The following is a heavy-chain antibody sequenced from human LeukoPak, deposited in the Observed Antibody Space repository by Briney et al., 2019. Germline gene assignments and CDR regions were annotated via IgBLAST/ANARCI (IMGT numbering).Heavy chain of an antibody. D-gene: IGHD1-26*01. CDR3: ARLASGSYGPLTPFDY. CDR2: IYYSGST. Sequence: SETLPLTCPVSGGSISSYYWSWIRQPPGKGLEWIGDIYYSGSTNYNPSLKSRVTISVDTSKNQFSLRLSSVTAADPAVYYSARLASGSYGPLTPFDYWGQGTLVTVSS. V-gene: IGHV4-59*08. J-gene: IGHJ4*02. CDR1: GGSISSYY.